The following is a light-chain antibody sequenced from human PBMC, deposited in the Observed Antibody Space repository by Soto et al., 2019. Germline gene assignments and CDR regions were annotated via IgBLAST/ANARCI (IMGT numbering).Light chain of an antibody. CDR2: KAS. V-gene: IGKV1-5*03. CDR3: HHDKMFGE. Sequence: TCRASQSISSWLAWYQQKPGKAPKLLIYKASSLESGVPSRFSCSGSGTEFSLSGIGLPADDFSTYISHHDKMFGEIGRGTKVDIK. CDR1: QSISSW. J-gene: IGKJ1*01.